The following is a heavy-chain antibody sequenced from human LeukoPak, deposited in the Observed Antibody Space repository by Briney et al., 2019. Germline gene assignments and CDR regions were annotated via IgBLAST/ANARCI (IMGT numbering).Heavy chain of an antibody. CDR3: AKDDSSGYYYSPHFDY. J-gene: IGHJ4*02. V-gene: IGHV3-23*01. CDR1: GFTFSSYA. CDR2: ISGSGGST. D-gene: IGHD3-22*01. Sequence: PGRSLRLSCAASGFTFSSYAMSWVRQAPGKGLEWVSAISGSGGSTYYADSVKGRFTISRDNSKNTLYLQMNSLRAEDTAVYYCAKDDSSGYYYSPHFDYWGQGTLVTVSS.